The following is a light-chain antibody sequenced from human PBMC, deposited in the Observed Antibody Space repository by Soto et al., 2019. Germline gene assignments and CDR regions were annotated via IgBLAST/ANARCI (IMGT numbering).Light chain of an antibody. CDR2: GAS. Sequence: EIVMKQSPATLSVARGESATLSCRASQTVSSNLAWYQQKPGQAPRLLIYGASTRATGIPARFSGSGSGTDFTLTISRLEPEDFAVYYCQQYAGSPWTFGQGTKVDI. CDR1: QTVSSN. V-gene: IGKV3-15*01. J-gene: IGKJ1*01. CDR3: QQYAGSPWT.